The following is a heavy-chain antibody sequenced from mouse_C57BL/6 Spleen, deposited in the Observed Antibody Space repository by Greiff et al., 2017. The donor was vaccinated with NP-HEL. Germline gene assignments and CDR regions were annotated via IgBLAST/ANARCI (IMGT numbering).Heavy chain of an antibody. J-gene: IGHJ4*01. CDR2: INPNNGGT. CDR1: GYTFTDYN. V-gene: IGHV1-22*01. Sequence: VQLQQSGPELVKPGASVKMSCKASGYTFTDYNMHWVKQSHGKSLEWIGYINPNNGGTSYNQKFKGKATLTVNKSSSTAYMELRSLTSEDSAVYYCARSLLLRPGAMDYWGQGTSVTVSS. D-gene: IGHD1-1*01. CDR3: ARSLLLRPGAMDY.